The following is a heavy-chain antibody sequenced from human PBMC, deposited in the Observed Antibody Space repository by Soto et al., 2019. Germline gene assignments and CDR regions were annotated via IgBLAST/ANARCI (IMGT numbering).Heavy chain of an antibody. CDR3: ARDQGNDGGFDY. CDR2: IGTAGDT. J-gene: IGHJ4*02. Sequence: GGSLRLSCAASGFTFSSYDMHWVRQATGKGLEWVSAIGTAGDTYYPGSVKGRFTISRENAKNSLYLQMNSLRAGDTAVYYCARDQGNDGGFDYWGQGTLVTVSS. D-gene: IGHD1-1*01. CDR1: GFTFSSYD. V-gene: IGHV3-13*01.